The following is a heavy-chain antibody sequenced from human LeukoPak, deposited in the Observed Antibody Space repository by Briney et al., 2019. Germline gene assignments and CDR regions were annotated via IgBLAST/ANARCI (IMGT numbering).Heavy chain of an antibody. V-gene: IGHV4-34*01. CDR2: INHSGYT. D-gene: IGHD4-17*01. CDR1: GVSFDDYY. CDR3: TRMTTGHDY. J-gene: IGHJ4*02. Sequence: PSETLSLTCAVSGVSFDDYYWAWVRQTPGKGLEWIGEINHSGYTIDSPSPKSRVTPSIDTSRKQFSLNLMSVTVADAGTYYCTRMTTGHDYWGQGTLVTVSS.